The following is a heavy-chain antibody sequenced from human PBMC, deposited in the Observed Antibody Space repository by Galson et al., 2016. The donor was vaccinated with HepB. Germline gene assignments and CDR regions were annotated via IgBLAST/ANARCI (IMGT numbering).Heavy chain of an antibody. Sequence: SLRLSCAASEFTFPFYWMHWVRQAPGKGLEWVASIKEDGSEEYYHQSLKGRVTITRDNAKDSVFLQMNRLRVEDTALYYCVRDIGYSTFDSWGQGTQVTVSA. CDR2: IKEDGSEE. CDR3: VRDIGYSTFDS. V-gene: IGHV3-7*01. D-gene: IGHD5-12*01. CDR1: EFTFPFYW. J-gene: IGHJ5*01.